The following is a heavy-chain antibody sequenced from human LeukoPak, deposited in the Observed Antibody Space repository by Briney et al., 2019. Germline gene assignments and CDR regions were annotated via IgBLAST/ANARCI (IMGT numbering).Heavy chain of an antibody. V-gene: IGHV4-59*11. J-gene: IGHJ5*02. CDR3: ARGTGEQWLTWFDP. Sequence: SETLSLTCTVSGGSISSHYWSWIRQPPGKGLEWIGYIYYSGSITYNPSLKSRVTISVDTSKNQFSLKLSSVTAADTAVYYCARGTGEQWLTWFDPWGQGTLVTVSS. D-gene: IGHD6-19*01. CDR2: IYYSGSI. CDR1: GGSISSHY.